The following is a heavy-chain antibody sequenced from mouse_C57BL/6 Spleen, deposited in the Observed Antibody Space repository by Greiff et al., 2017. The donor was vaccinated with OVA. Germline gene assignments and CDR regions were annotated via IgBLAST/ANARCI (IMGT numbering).Heavy chain of an antibody. D-gene: IGHD2-1*01. Sequence: QVQLQQSGAELARPGASVKLSCKASGYTFTSYGISWVKQRTGQGLEWIGEIYPRSGNSYYNEKFKGKATLTADKSSSTAYMELRSVTSEDSAVYFCARSNGNHCGGYFDYWGQGTTLTVSS. CDR1: GYTFTSYG. CDR2: IYPRSGNS. V-gene: IGHV1-81*01. J-gene: IGHJ2*01. CDR3: ARSNGNHCGGYFDY.